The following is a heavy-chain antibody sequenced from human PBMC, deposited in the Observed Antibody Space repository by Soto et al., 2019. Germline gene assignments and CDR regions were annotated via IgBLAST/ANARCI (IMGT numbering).Heavy chain of an antibody. CDR1: GGSIRSGGYY. CDR3: ARDFTDSSGPTLGMGV. D-gene: IGHD6-19*01. CDR2: IYYSGST. J-gene: IGHJ6*02. V-gene: IGHV4-31*03. Sequence: SETLSLTSTVSGGSIRSGGYYWSWIRQHPGKGLEWIGYIYYSGSTYYNPSLKSRVTISVDTSKSQFSLKLSSVTAADTAVYYCARDFTDSSGPTLGMGVWGQGTTVTGLL.